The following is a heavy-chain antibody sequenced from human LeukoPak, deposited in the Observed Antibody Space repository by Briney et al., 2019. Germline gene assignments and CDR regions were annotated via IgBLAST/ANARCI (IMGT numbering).Heavy chain of an antibody. CDR3: ARESRQVWFWETLALDV. V-gene: IGHV3-33*01. Sequence: GGSLRLSCAASGFTFSSYGMHWVRQAPGKGLEWVAVIWYDGSNKYYADSVKGRFTISRDNSKNTLYLQMNSLRAEDTAVYYCARESRQVWFWETLALDVWGQGTTVTVSS. CDR1: GFTFSSYG. D-gene: IGHD3-10*01. J-gene: IGHJ6*02. CDR2: IWYDGSNK.